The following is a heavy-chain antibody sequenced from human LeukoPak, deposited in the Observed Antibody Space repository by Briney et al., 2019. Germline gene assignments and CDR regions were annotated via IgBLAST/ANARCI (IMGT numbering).Heavy chain of an antibody. Sequence: SETLSLTCAVYGGSFSGYYWSWIRQPPGKGLEWIGEINHSGSTNYNPSLKSRVTISVDTSKNQFSLKLSSVTAADTAVYYCAREWAKYSSGAIDYWGQGTLVTVSS. D-gene: IGHD6-19*01. J-gene: IGHJ4*02. CDR2: INHSGST. CDR1: GGSFSGYY. CDR3: AREWAKYSSGAIDY. V-gene: IGHV4-34*01.